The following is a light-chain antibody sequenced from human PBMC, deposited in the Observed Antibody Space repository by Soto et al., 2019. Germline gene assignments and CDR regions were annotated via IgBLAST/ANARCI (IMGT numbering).Light chain of an antibody. CDR1: SSNIGSST. CDR2: SNN. Sequence: QSVLTQPPSASGTPGQRVTISCSGSSSNIGSSTVNWYQHLPGTAPKLLIYSNNLWLLGVSDRFSGSKSGTSASLAISGLQSEDEADYYCAAWDDSLNGYVIGTGTKVTVL. V-gene: IGLV1-44*01. CDR3: AAWDDSLNGYV. J-gene: IGLJ1*01.